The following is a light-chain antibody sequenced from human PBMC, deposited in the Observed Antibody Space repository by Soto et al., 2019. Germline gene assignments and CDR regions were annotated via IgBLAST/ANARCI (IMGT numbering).Light chain of an antibody. CDR3: QQYDNLPLT. CDR1: QDISNY. V-gene: IGKV1-33*01. J-gene: IGKJ4*01. CDR2: EAS. Sequence: DIQMTQSPSSLSASVGDRVTITCQASQDISNYLNWYQQKPGKAPKLLIYEASNLETGVPSRFSGSGSATDFTFTISSLRPEDIATYYCQQYDNLPLTFGGGTKVEIK.